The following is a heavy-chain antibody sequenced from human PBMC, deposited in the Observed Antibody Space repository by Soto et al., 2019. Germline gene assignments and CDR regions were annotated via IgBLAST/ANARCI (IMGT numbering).Heavy chain of an antibody. CDR3: ARHGIAVAGNYYYYGMDV. J-gene: IGHJ6*02. V-gene: IGHV1-69*13. Sequence: SVKVSCKASGGTFSSYAISWVRQAPGQGLEWMGGIIPIFGTANYAQKFQGRVTITADESTSTAYMELSSLRSEDTAMYYCARHGIAVAGNYYYYGMDVWGQGTTVTVSS. D-gene: IGHD6-19*01. CDR2: IIPIFGTA. CDR1: GGTFSSYA.